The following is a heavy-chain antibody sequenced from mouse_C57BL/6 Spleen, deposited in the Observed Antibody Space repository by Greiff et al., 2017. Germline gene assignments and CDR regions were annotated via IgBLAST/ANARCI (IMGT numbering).Heavy chain of an antibody. CDR2: INPNYGTT. V-gene: IGHV1-39*01. CDR1: GYSFTDYN. D-gene: IGHD1-1*01. Sequence: EVQLQQSGPELVKPGASVTISCKASGYSFTDYNMNWVKQSNGKSLEWIGVINPNYGTTSYNQKFKGKATLTVDQSSSTAYMQLNSLTSEDSAVYYCARATTVVANYAMDYWGQGTSVTVSS. J-gene: IGHJ4*01. CDR3: ARATTVVANYAMDY.